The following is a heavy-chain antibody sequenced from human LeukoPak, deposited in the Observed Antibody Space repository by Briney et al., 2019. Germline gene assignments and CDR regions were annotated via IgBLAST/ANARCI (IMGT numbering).Heavy chain of an antibody. V-gene: IGHV4-34*01. D-gene: IGHD6-13*01. CDR1: GGSSSGYY. CDR2: INHSGST. J-gene: IGHJ1*01. CDR3: ARGALEQQLVPAEYFQH. Sequence: SETLSLTCAVYGGSSSGYYWSWIRQPPGKGLEWIGEINHSGSTNYNPSLKSRVTISVDTSKNQFSLKLSSVTAADTAVYYCARGALEQQLVPAEYFQHWGQGTLVTVSS.